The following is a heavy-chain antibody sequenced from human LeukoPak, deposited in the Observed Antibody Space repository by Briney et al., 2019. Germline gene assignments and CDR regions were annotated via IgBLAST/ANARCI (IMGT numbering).Heavy chain of an antibody. CDR2: INHSGST. CDR3: ARGLVATYRYNWFDP. D-gene: IGHD5-12*01. Sequence: SETLSLTCAVYGGSFSGYYWSWIRQPPGKGLEWIGEINHSGSTNYNPSLKSRVTISVDTSKNQSSLKLSSVTAADTAVYYCARGLVATYRYNWFDPWGQGTLVTVSS. J-gene: IGHJ5*02. CDR1: GGSFSGYY. V-gene: IGHV4-34*01.